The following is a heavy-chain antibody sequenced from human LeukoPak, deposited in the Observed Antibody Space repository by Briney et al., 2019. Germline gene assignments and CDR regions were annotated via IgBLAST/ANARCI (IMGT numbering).Heavy chain of an antibody. V-gene: IGHV3-48*01. CDR3: ARGAGSGRNHFDY. CDR2: ISSRSSTI. D-gene: IGHD6-19*01. CDR1: GFTFSSNS. Sequence: GGSLRLSCAASGFTFSSNSMNWVRQAPGKGLEWVSYISSRSSTIYYADSVKGRFTISRDNATNSLYLQMNSLKAEYTGVYYCARGAGSGRNHFDYWGQGTLVTVSS. J-gene: IGHJ4*01.